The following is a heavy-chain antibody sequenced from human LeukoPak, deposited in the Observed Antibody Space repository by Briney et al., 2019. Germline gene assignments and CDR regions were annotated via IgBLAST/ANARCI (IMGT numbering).Heavy chain of an antibody. J-gene: IGHJ1*01. CDR3: YGANAED. CDR1: GSAFSRSW. Sequence: GGSLRLSCAASGSAFSRSWIHWVRQAPGKGLVWVSHINNDATRTTYADSVRGRFTISRDNAKNTVSLQMNSLRAEDTAVYYCYGANAEDWGQGTLVTVSS. V-gene: IGHV3-74*01. D-gene: IGHD4-23*01. CDR2: INNDATRT.